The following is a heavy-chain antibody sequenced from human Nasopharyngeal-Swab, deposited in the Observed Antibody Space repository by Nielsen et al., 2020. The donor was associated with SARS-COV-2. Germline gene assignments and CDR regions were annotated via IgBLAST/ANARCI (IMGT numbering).Heavy chain of an antibody. V-gene: IGHV3-48*03. CDR2: ISSSGNTL. CDR1: GFTFSSYE. J-gene: IGHJ5*02. Sequence: GESLKISCAASGFTFSSYEMNWVRQAPGKGLEWVSYISSSGNTLYYADSVKGRFTISRDNAEKSLYLQMSSLRAEDTAVYYCVRASRAWSWGQGTLLTVSS. CDR3: VRASRAWS. D-gene: IGHD2-8*02.